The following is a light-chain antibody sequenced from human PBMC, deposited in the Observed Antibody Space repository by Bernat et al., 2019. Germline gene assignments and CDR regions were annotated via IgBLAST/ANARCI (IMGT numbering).Light chain of an antibody. V-gene: IGKV1-5*03. J-gene: IGKJ1*01. CDR1: QRISGW. CDR2: EAS. CDR3: LQYNTYST. Sequence: DIQMTQSPSTLSASIGDRVTITCRASQRISGWLAWYQQKPGKAPKLLIYEASTLETDVPSRFSGSGSGTEFTLTISSLQPDDFATYYCLQYNTYSTFGQGTKVEVK.